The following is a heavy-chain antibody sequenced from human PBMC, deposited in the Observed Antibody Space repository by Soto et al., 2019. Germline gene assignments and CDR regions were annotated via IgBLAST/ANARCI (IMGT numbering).Heavy chain of an antibody. CDR3: ARVGYYYYYYGMDV. V-gene: IGHV1-18*04. CDR1: GYTFTSYG. CDR2: ISAYNGNT. Sequence: ASVKVSCKASGYTFTSYGISWVRQAPGQGLEWVGWISAYNGNTNYVQKLQGRVTMTTDTSTSTAYMELRSLRSDDTAVYYCARVGYYYYYYGMDVWGQGTTVTVSS. J-gene: IGHJ6*02.